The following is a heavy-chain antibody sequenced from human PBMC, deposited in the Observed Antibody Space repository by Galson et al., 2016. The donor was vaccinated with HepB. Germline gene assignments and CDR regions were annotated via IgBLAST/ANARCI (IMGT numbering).Heavy chain of an antibody. V-gene: IGHV1-69*06. Sequence: SVKVSCKASGGSFSTYAISWVRQAPGQGLEWMGDIIPIFGTATYAQNFQGRVTITADKSTSTAYMEMGSLRSDDTAVYYCAGHSSSYYFDYWGQGTLVTVSS. CDR3: AGHSSSYYFDY. J-gene: IGHJ4*02. CDR2: IIPIFGTA. CDR1: GGSFSTYA. D-gene: IGHD6-13*01.